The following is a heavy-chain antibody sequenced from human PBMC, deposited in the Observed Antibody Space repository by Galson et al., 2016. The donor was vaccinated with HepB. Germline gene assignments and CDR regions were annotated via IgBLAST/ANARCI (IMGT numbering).Heavy chain of an antibody. Sequence: GKGLEWMGKVDPSESHAYYSPSFQGHVTISADRSVSTAYLRWSGLKASDTAIYYCAKGERTNSLGDFDYWGQGTLVTVSS. J-gene: IGHJ4*02. CDR3: AKGERTNSLGDFDY. CDR2: VDPSESHA. V-gene: IGHV5-10-1*01. D-gene: IGHD3-16*01.